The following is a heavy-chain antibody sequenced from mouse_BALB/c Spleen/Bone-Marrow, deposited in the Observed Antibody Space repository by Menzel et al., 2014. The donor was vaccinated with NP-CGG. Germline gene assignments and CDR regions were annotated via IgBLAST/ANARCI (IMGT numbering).Heavy chain of an antibody. CDR1: GYTFSNYW. Sequence: LVESGAELMKPGASVKISCMATGYTFSNYWIEWIKQRPGHGLEWIGEILPGSGSTDYNENFKGKATFTADTSSNTAYMQLSSLTSADSAVYYCAIVIYWYFDVWGAGTTVTISS. CDR2: ILPGSGST. J-gene: IGHJ1*01. V-gene: IGHV1-9*01. CDR3: AIVIYWYFDV.